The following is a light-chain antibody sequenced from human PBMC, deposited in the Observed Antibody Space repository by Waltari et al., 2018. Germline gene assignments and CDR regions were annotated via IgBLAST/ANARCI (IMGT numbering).Light chain of an antibody. CDR2: DAS. Sequence: DIQMTQSPSTLSASVGDRVTITCRASQSISSWLAWYQQKPGKAPKILIYDASSLESGVPSRFSGSGSGTEFTLTISSLQSDDFATYYCQQYNSYPMYTFGQGTKLEIK. J-gene: IGKJ2*01. CDR1: QSISSW. CDR3: QQYNSYPMYT. V-gene: IGKV1-5*01.